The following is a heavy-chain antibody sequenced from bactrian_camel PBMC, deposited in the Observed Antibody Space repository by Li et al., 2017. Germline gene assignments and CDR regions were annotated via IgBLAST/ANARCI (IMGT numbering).Heavy chain of an antibody. Sequence: HVQLVESGGGSVQAGGSLRLSCAASGYTYSSYCMGWFRQAPGKEREGIATISTDASSFYYSDAVKGRFTISQDNAKNTLYLQMNSLKPEDTAMYYCGLDPRPEGQPSSCGRPGGYGYSYWGQGTQVTVS. J-gene: IGHJ4*01. D-gene: IGHD1*01. CDR2: ISTDASSF. CDR3: GLDPRPEGQPSSCGRPGGYGYSY. V-gene: IGHV3S1*01. CDR1: GYTYSSYC.